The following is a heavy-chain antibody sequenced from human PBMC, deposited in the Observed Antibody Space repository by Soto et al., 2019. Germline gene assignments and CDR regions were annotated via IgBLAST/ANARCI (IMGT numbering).Heavy chain of an antibody. CDR2: IYYSGST. CDR3: ARARLQLATDQYAMGLNWFDP. Sequence: QVQLQESGPGLVKPSQTLSLTCTVSGGSISSGGYYWSWIRQHPGKGLEWIGYIYYSGSTYYNPSLKSRVTISVDTSKNQFSLKLSSVTAADTAVYYCARARLQLATDQYAMGLNWFDPWGQGTLVTVSS. D-gene: IGHD2-8*01. V-gene: IGHV4-31*03. J-gene: IGHJ5*02. CDR1: GGSISSGGYY.